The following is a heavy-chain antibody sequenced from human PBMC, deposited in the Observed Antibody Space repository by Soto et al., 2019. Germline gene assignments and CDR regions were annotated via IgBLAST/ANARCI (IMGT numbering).Heavy chain of an antibody. J-gene: IGHJ6*02. V-gene: IGHV4-59*01. Sequence: SETLSLTCIVSGVSISSNYWSWIRQPPGQGLEWIGYIHYSGSTNFNPSLKNRVIMSVDTSKNRFSLRLSSVTAADTAVYYCARSYPNTIFGVVPSRGLDVWGQGATVTVS. CDR3: ARSYPNTIFGVVPSRGLDV. CDR2: IHYSGST. CDR1: GVSISSNY. D-gene: IGHD3-3*01.